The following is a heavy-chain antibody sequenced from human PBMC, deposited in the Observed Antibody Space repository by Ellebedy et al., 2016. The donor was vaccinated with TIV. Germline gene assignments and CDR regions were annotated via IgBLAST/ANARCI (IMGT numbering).Heavy chain of an antibody. CDR2: INPSDDTK. CDR1: GYTFTGYY. D-gene: IGHD3-10*01. J-gene: IGHJ6*02. V-gene: IGHV1-46*01. CDR3: ARYSGSGTYYRNGMDV. Sequence: AASVKVSCKASGYTFTGYYMHWVRQAPGQGLEWMGIINPSDDTKSYAQNFQGRVTVTRDTSTSTVYMELSSLRSEDTAVYYCARYSGSGTYYRNGMDVWGQGTTVTVSS.